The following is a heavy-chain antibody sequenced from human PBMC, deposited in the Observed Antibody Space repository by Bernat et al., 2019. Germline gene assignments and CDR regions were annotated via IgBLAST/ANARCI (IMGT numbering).Heavy chain of an antibody. D-gene: IGHD3-9*01. J-gene: IGHJ6*02. CDR3: ARVRANYDILTGYSYYYGMDV. CDR1: GGPISSYY. CDR2: IYYSGST. Sequence: QVQLQESGPGLVKPSETLSLTCTVSGGPISSYYWSWIRQPPGKGLEWIGYIYYSGSTNYNPPLKSRVTILVDTSKNQFSLKLSSVTAADTAVYYCARVRANYDILTGYSYYYGMDVWGQGTTVTVSS. V-gene: IGHV4-59*01.